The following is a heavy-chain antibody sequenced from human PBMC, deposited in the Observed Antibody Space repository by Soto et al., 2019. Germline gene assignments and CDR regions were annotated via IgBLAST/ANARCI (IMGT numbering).Heavy chain of an antibody. Sequence: PSDTLSLTCSVFGASISSSPYYWVWIRQPPGKGLEWIGTIYYSGSTYYNPSLKSRVTISVDTSKNHFSLKLSSVTATDTAVYYCARLSTGDGYSYGCLDYWGQGRLVTVPS. CDR3: ARLSTGDGYSYGCLDY. J-gene: IGHJ4*02. CDR1: GASISSSPYY. V-gene: IGHV4-39*02. CDR2: IYYSGST. D-gene: IGHD5-18*01.